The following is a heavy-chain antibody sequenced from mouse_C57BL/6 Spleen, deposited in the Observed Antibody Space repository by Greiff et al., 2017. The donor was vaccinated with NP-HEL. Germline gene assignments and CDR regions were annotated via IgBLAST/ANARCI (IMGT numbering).Heavy chain of an antibody. CDR2: LSPSDSET. CDR1: GYTFTSYW. CDR3: ARGEDDGYYVAY. Sequence: QVQLQQPGAELVRPGSSVKLSCKASGYTFTSYWMDWVKQRPGQGLEWIGNLSPSDSETTSNQKFKDKATFTVDKSSSTAYMQLSSLTSEDSAVYYCARGEDDGYYVAYWGQGTLVTVSA. J-gene: IGHJ3*01. V-gene: IGHV1-61*01. D-gene: IGHD2-3*01.